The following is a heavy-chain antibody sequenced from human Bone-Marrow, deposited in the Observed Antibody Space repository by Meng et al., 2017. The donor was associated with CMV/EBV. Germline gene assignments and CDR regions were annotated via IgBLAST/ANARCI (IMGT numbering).Heavy chain of an antibody. CDR3: ARGSGSLIFDF. D-gene: IGHD1-26*01. Sequence: SETLSLTCTVSGGSVSSGSYYWSWIRQPPGKGLEWIGYIYYSGSTNYNPSLKSRVTISVDTSKNQFSLKLSSVTAADTAVYYCARGSGSLIFDFWGQGTLVTVSS. CDR2: IYYSGST. V-gene: IGHV4-61*01. J-gene: IGHJ4*02. CDR1: GGSVSSGSYY.